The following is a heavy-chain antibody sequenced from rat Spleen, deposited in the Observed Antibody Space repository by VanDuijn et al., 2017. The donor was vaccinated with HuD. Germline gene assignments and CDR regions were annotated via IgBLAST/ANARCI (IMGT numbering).Heavy chain of an antibody. V-gene: IGHV5-22*01. CDR1: GFTFSDYY. Sequence: EGRLVESGGGLVQPGRSLTLSCAASGFTFSDYYMAWVRQAPKKGLEWVASISHEGSNTYYGDSVKGRFTISRDNANSTLFLQMNSLRSEDTATYHCARPLVYYGYGSDFFDYWGQGVMVTVSS. CDR2: ISHEGSNT. J-gene: IGHJ2*01. D-gene: IGHD1-7*01. CDR3: ARPLVYYGYGSDFFDY.